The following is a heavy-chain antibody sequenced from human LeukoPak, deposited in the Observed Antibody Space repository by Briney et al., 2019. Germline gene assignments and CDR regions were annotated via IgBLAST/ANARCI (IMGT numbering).Heavy chain of an antibody. J-gene: IGHJ4*02. CDR3: ARGGIQVSGIDEFDY. V-gene: IGHV3-13*01. CDR1: GFTFIDYD. D-gene: IGHD6-19*01. CDR2: IGIRGDT. Sequence: PGGSLRLSCGASGFTFIDYDIHWVRQVIGKGLEWVSAIGIRGDTHYSGSVRGRFTISRENAESSLYMQMNSLRAEDTAVYYCARGGIQVSGIDEFDYWGQGTLVTVSS.